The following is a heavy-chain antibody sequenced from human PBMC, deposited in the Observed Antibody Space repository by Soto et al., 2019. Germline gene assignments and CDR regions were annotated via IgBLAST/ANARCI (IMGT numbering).Heavy chain of an antibody. J-gene: IGHJ6*02. CDR2: IVVGSGNT. CDR3: AASGNWNYDYYYGMDV. V-gene: IGHV1-58*01. CDR1: GFTFTSSA. Sequence: SVKVSCKASGFTFTSSAVQWVRQARGQRLEWIGWIVVGSGNTNYAQKFQERVTITRDMSTSTAYMELSSLRSEDTAVYYCAASGNWNYDYYYGMDVWGQGTTVTVSS. D-gene: IGHD1-7*01.